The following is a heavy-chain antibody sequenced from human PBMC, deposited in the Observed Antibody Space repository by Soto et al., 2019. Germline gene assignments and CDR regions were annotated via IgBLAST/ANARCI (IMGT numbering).Heavy chain of an antibody. CDR3: ARGLFVVPAAIENWFDP. J-gene: IGHJ5*02. D-gene: IGHD2-2*01. V-gene: IGHV1-69*02. CDR2: IIPILGIA. CDR1: GGTFSSYT. Sequence: SVKVSCKASGGTFSSYTISWVRQAPGQGLEWMGRIIPILGIANYAQKFQGRVTITADKSTSTAYMEMSSLRSEDTAVYYCARGLFVVPAAIENWFDPWGQGTLVTVSS.